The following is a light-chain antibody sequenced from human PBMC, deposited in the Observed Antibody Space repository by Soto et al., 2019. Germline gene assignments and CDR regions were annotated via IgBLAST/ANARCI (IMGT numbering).Light chain of an antibody. CDR2: GAS. V-gene: IGKV3D-15*01. CDR1: QSVSSN. J-gene: IGKJ5*01. CDR3: RQYNKWPPIT. Sequence: EILMTQSPSTLSVSSGEIATLSCTASQSVSSNLAWYQQKPGQAPRLLIYGASSRATGIPDRFSGSGSGTDFTLTISRLEPEDFAVYYCRQYNKWPPITFGQGTRLEIK.